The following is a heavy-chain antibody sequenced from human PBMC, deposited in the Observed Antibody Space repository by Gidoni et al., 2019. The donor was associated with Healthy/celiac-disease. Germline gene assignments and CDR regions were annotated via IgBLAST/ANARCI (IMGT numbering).Heavy chain of an antibody. J-gene: IGHJ3*02. Sequence: VQLQQWGAGLLKPSETLSLTCAVYGGSFSGYYWSWIRQPPGKGLEWIGEINHSRSTNYNPSLKSRCTISIDTSKNQFSLKLSSVTAADTDVYYCARGSKRWLQPKENAFDIWGQGTMVTVSS. D-gene: IGHD5-18*01. CDR2: INHSRST. CDR3: ARGSKRWLQPKENAFDI. V-gene: IGHV4-34*01. CDR1: GGSFSGYY.